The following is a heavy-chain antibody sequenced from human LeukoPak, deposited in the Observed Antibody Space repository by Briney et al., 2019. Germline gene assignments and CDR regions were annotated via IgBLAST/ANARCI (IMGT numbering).Heavy chain of an antibody. CDR2: IKQDGSEK. D-gene: IGHD3-22*01. CDR1: GFTFRNYC. V-gene: IGHV3-7*01. J-gene: IGHJ4*02. CDR3: ARVYYQDSGTSYRHLDY. Sequence: GGSLRLSCAASGFTFRNYCMTWVRQVPGKGLEWVASIKQDGSEKYFLDSVKGRFTISRDNAENSLYLQMNSLRAEDTAVYYCARVYYQDSGTSYRHLDYWGQGTLVTVSS.